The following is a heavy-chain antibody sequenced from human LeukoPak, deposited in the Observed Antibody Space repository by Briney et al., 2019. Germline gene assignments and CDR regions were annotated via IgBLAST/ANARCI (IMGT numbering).Heavy chain of an antibody. V-gene: IGHV3-30-3*01. Sequence: PGRSLRLPCVVSGFTFSSYAMHWARQAPGKGLEWVAVISHDRSNNCHADSVKGRFTISRDNSKNTLYLQMNSLRVEDTAVYYCARDLSGSYMADYWGQGTLVTVSS. CDR2: ISHDRSNN. CDR3: ARDLSGSYMADY. CDR1: GFTFSSYA. D-gene: IGHD3-10*01. J-gene: IGHJ4*02.